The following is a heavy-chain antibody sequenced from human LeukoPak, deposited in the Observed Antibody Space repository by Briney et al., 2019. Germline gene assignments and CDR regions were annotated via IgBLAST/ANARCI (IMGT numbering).Heavy chain of an antibody. V-gene: IGHV3-30*02. CDR1: GFTFSRYG. CDR3: ARDPRDCSTTSCYIAAAGFDY. CDR2: IRYDGSKN. D-gene: IGHD2-2*02. J-gene: IGHJ4*02. Sequence: GGSLRLSCAASGFTFSRYGMHWVRQAPGKGLEWVAFIRYDGSKNYYAGSVKGRFTISRDNSKNTLYLQVNSLRAEDTAVYYCARDPRDCSTTSCYIAAAGFDYWGQGTLVTVSS.